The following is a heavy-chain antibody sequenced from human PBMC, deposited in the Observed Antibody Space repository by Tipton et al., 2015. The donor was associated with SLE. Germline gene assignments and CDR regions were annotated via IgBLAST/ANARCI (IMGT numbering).Heavy chain of an antibody. D-gene: IGHD2-21*01. CDR2: IYHSGNV. CDR1: GGSISSGNW. J-gene: IGHJ4*02. CDR3: ARVSSSTRYSFPFDF. V-gene: IGHV4/OR15-8*02. Sequence: TLSLTCDVSGGSISSGNWWTWVRQPPGKGLKWIGEIYHSGNVNYKASLRSRVTLSIDKFRNQFSMMLTSVTAADTAVYYCARVSSSTRYSFPFDFWGQGVLVTVSA.